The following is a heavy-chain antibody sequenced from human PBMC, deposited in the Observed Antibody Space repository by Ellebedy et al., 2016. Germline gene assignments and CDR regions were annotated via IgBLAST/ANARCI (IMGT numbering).Heavy chain of an antibody. CDR2: FDPEDGAT. V-gene: IGHV1-24*01. CDR3: ATPGGPHWFDP. D-gene: IGHD3-10*01. Sequence: ASVKVSCKVSGYTLIGFSMHWVRQAPGKGLEWMGGFDPEDGATIYPQKFQGRVTMTEDTSTNTAYMELSSLRSEDTAVYYCATPGGPHWFDPWGQGTLVTVSS. CDR1: GYTLIGFS. J-gene: IGHJ5*02.